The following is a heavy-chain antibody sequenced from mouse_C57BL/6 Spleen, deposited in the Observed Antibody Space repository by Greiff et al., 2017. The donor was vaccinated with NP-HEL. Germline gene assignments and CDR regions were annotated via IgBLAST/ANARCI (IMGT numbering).Heavy chain of an antibody. CDR2: IYPGSGNT. CDR3: ARGSWDNYAMDY. Sequence: VKLMESGAELVRPGASVKLSCKASGYTFTDYYINWVKQRPGQGLEWIARIYPGSGNTYYNEKFKGKATLTAEKSSSTAYMQLSSLTSEDSAVYFCARGSWDNYAMDYWGQGTSVTVSS. D-gene: IGHD4-1*01. CDR1: GYTFTDYY. J-gene: IGHJ4*01. V-gene: IGHV1-76*01.